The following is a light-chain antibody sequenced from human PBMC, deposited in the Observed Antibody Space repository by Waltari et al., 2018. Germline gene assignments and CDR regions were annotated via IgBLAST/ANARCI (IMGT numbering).Light chain of an antibody. CDR1: QSVSSSN. V-gene: IGKV3-20*01. J-gene: IGKJ5*01. CDR2: GAT. CDR3: QQYGSSPIT. Sequence: EIVLTQFPGTLSLSPGERATLSCRASQSVSSSNLAWNQQKPGQAPRLLLHGATSRATGIPDRFSGVGSGTNFTLIISRLEPEDFAVYYRQQYGSSPITFGQGTRLEIK.